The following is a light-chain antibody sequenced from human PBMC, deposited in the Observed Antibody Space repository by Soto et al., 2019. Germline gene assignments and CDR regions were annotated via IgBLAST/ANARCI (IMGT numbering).Light chain of an antibody. CDR3: CSHAGSLTWI. J-gene: IGLJ2*01. Sequence: QSALTQPASVSGSPGQSITISCTGTSSGVVDYNLVSWYQCHPGKAPKLMIYEVTKRPSGVSNRFSGSKSGNTASLTISGLPAEDEAEDYCCSHAGSLTWIFGEGTKVTVL. CDR2: EVT. CDR1: SSGVVDYNL. V-gene: IGLV2-23*02.